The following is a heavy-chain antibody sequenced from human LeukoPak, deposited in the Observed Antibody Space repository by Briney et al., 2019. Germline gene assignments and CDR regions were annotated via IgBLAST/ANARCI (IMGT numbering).Heavy chain of an antibody. D-gene: IGHD1-26*01. J-gene: IGHJ4*02. CDR2: TYYRSKWYD. CDR3: ARGGAVGATTFDY. Sequence: SQTLSLTCAISGDSVSSNSAAWNWIRQSPSGGLEWLGRTYYRSKWYDDYAVSVKSRITINPDTSKNQFSLQLNSVTPEDTAVYFCARGGAVGATTFDYWGQGTLVTVSS. V-gene: IGHV6-1*01. CDR1: GDSVSSNSAA.